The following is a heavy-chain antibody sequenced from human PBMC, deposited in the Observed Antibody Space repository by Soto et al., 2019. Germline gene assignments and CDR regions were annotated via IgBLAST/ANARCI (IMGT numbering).Heavy chain of an antibody. CDR2: IYWNDDK. CDR3: AHSGRYSSSWYFRGYYYYGMDV. Sequence: SGPTLVNPTQTLTLTCTFSGFSLSTSGVGVGWIRQPPGKALEWLALIYWNDDKRYSPSLKSRLTITKDTSKNQVVLTMTNMDPVDTATYYCAHSGRYSSSWYFRGYYYYGMDVWGQGT. CDR1: GFSLSTSGVG. J-gene: IGHJ6*02. D-gene: IGHD6-13*01. V-gene: IGHV2-5*01.